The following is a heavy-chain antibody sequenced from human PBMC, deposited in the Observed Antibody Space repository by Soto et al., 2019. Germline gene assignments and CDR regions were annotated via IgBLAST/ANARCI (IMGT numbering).Heavy chain of an antibody. CDR2: ISPIFGTA. D-gene: IGHD4-17*01. CDR3: ARGDYGDYSPNYYYYYGMDV. CDR1: GGAFSSYA. V-gene: IGHV1-69*13. J-gene: IGHJ6*02. Sequence: SVKVSCRASGGAFSSYATSWVRQAPGQGLEWMGGISPIFGTANYAQQFQGRVTITADESTSTAYMELSCLRAEYTAVYYCARGDYGDYSPNYYYYYGMDVWGQGATVTVSS.